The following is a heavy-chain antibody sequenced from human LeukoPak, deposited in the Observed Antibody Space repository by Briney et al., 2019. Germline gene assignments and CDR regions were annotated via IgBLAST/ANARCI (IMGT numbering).Heavy chain of an antibody. CDR1: GGSISSYY. V-gene: IGHV4-59*08. D-gene: IGHD6-13*01. CDR2: IYYSGST. J-gene: IGHJ5*02. CDR3: ARLRQQQVARWLDP. Sequence: SETLSLTCTVSGGSISSYYWSWIRQPPGKGLEWIGYIYYSGSTNYNPSLKSRVTISVDTSKNQFSLKLSSVTAADTAVYYCARLRQQQVARWLDPWGQGTLVTVSS.